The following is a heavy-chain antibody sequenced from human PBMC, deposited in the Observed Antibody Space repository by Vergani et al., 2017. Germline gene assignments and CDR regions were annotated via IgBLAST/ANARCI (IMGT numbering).Heavy chain of an antibody. V-gene: IGHV1-69*11. CDR2: IIPILGTA. Sequence: QVQLVQSGAEVKKPGSSVKVSCKASGGTFSSYAISWVRQAPGQGLEWMGRIIPILGTANYAQKFQGRVTITADESTSTAYMELSSLRSEDTAVYYCASTPNDILTGYYGLDYWGQGTLVTVSS. CDR1: GGTFSSYA. J-gene: IGHJ4*02. CDR3: ASTPNDILTGYYGLDY. D-gene: IGHD3-9*01.